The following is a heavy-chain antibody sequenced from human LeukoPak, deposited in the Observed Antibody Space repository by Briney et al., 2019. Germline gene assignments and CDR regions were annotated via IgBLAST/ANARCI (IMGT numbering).Heavy chain of an antibody. CDR2: INPNSGGT. CDR3: ASRACSGGSCYPLNY. CDR1: GYTFTGYY. D-gene: IGHD2-15*01. V-gene: IGHV1-2*02. Sequence: ASVKVSCKASGYTFTGYYMHWVRQAPGQGLEWMGWINPNSGGTNYAQKFQGRVTVTRDTSISTAYMELSRLRSDDTAVYYCASRACSGGSCYPLNYWGQGTLVTVSS. J-gene: IGHJ4*02.